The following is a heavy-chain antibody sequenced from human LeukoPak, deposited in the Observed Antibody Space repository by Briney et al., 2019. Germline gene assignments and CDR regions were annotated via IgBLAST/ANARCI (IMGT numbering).Heavy chain of an antibody. V-gene: IGHV3-30*02. Sequence: PGGSLRLSCAASGFTFSSYGMHWVRQAPGKGLEWVAFIRYDGSNKYYADSVKGRFTISRDNSKNTLYLQMNSLRAEDTAVYYCAKDIWPIRYFDWLLSQSSDYWGQGTLVTVSS. CDR3: AKDIWPIRYFDWLLSQSSDY. CDR1: GFTFSSYG. D-gene: IGHD3-9*01. J-gene: IGHJ4*02. CDR2: IRYDGSNK.